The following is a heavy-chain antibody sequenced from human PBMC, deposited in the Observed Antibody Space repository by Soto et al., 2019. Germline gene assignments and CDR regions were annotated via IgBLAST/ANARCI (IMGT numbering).Heavy chain of an antibody. J-gene: IGHJ3*02. CDR2: ISYDGSNK. D-gene: IGHD6-13*01. CDR1: GFTFSSYA. CDR3: ARGRSSSWYDAFDI. V-gene: IGHV3-30-3*01. Sequence: LRLSCAASGFTFSSYAMHWVRQAPGKGLEWVAVISYDGSNKYYADSVKGRFTISRDNSKNTLYLQMNSLRAEDTAVYYCARGRSSSWYDAFDIWGQGTMVTVSS.